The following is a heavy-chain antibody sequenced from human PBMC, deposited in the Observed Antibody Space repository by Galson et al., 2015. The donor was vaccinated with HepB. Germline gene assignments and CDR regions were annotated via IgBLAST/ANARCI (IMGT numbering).Heavy chain of an antibody. CDR3: ARVGYYDSSGYYYQAFDI. V-gene: IGHV3-7*03. CDR2: IKQDGSEK. J-gene: IGHJ3*02. CDR1: GFTFSSYW. Sequence: SLRLSCAASGFTFSSYWMSWVRQAPGKGLEWVANIKQDGSEKYYVDSVKGRFTISRDNAKNSLYLQMNSLRAEDTAVYYCARVGYYDSSGYYYQAFDIWGQGTMVTVSS. D-gene: IGHD3-22*01.